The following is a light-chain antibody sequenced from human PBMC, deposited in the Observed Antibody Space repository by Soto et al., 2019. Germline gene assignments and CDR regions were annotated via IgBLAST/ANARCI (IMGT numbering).Light chain of an antibody. CDR1: QDISNY. J-gene: IGKJ4*01. CDR3: QQYDNLPPLT. Sequence: DIQMTQSPSSLSASVGDRVTITCQASQDISNYLNWHQQKPGKAPKLLIYDASNLETGVPSRFSGSGSGTDFTFTISSLQPEESATYYCQQYDNLPPLTFGGGTKVEIK. V-gene: IGKV1-33*01. CDR2: DAS.